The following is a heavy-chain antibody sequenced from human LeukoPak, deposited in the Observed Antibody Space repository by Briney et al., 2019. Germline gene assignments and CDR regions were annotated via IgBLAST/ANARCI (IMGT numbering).Heavy chain of an antibody. V-gene: IGHV3-33*01. CDR3: ARDVGSAPFDY. J-gene: IGHJ4*02. D-gene: IGHD6-25*01. CDR2: IWGDENDK. CDR1: GFTLSSSG. Sequence: GRSLRLSCAASGFTLSSSGMHWVRQAPGKGLEWVAVIWGDENDKYYGDSVRGRFTISRDNAKNTLYLQMDSLRVEDTAVYYCARDVGSAPFDYWGQGTLVTVSS.